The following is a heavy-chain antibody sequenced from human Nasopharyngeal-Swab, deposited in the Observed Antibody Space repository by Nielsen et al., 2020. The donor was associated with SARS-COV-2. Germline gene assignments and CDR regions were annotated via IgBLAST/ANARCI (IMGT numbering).Heavy chain of an antibody. CDR3: ARGDIVVVPAAIPGRPFDP. Sequence: LKISCAASGFTFSSYAMHWVRQAPGKGLEWVAVISYDGSNKYYADSVKGRFTISRDNSKNTLYLQMNSLRAEDTAVYYCARGDIVVVPAAIPGRPFDPWGQGTLVTVSS. J-gene: IGHJ5*02. CDR2: ISYDGSNK. D-gene: IGHD2-2*02. CDR1: GFTFSSYA. V-gene: IGHV3-30-3*01.